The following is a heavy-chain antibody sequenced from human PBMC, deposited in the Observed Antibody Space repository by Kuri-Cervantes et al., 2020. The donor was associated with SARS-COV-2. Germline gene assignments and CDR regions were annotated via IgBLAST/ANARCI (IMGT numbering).Heavy chain of an antibody. CDR2: ISYDGGNK. CDR3: ARLDGYIEH. J-gene: IGHJ5*02. D-gene: IGHD5-24*01. V-gene: IGHV3-30-3*01. CDR1: EFTFSSYA. Sequence: GGSLRLSCAASEFTFSSYAMHWVRQAPGKGLEWVAVISYDGGNKYYADSVKGRFTISRDNSKNTLYLQMNSLRAEDTAVYYCARLDGYIEHWGQGTLVTVSS.